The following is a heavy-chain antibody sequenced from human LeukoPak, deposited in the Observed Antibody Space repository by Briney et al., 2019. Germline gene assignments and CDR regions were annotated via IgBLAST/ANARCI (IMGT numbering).Heavy chain of an antibody. CDR2: ISGSGGST. CDR3: AKDGIYLERRTSGAFDI. J-gene: IGHJ3*02. V-gene: IGHV3-23*01. D-gene: IGHD1-20*01. CDR1: GFTFSSYA. Sequence: PGGSLRLSCAASGFTFSSYAMSWVRQAPGKGLEWVSAISGSGGSTYYADSVKGRFTISRDNSKNTLYLQMNSLRAEDTAVYYCAKDGIYLERRTSGAFDIWGQGTMVTVSS.